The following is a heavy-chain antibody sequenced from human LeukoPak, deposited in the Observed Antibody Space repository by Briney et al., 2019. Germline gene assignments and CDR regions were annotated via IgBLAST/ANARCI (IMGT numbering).Heavy chain of an antibody. D-gene: IGHD1-1*01. V-gene: IGHV6-1*01. J-gene: IGHJ3*02. CDR1: GDXVSSNSAG. CDR3: ARSTTGTTAFDI. Sequence: SQTLSLTCAVSGDXVSSNSAGWNWIRQSPSRGLEWLGRTYYRSKWYNDYAVSVKSRITINPDTSKNQFSLQLNSVTPEDTAVYYCARSTTGTTAFDIWGQGTMVTVSS. CDR2: TYYRSKWYN.